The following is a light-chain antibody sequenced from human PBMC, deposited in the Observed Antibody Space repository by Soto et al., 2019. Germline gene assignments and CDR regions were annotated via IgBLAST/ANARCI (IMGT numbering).Light chain of an antibody. V-gene: IGLV2-8*01. Sequence: QSALTQSPSASGSPGQSVTISCTGTSSDIGGYNSVSWYQQHPGKAPKVMIYDVTKRPSGVPDRFSGSKSGNTASLTVSAAQAEDEADYYCSSYTDRKNLVFGTGTKVTVL. CDR3: SSYTDRKNLV. CDR1: SSDIGGYNS. CDR2: DVT. J-gene: IGLJ1*01.